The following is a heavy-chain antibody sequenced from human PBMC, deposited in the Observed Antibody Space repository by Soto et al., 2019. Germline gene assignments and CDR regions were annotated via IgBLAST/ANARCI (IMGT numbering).Heavy chain of an antibody. J-gene: IGHJ6*02. V-gene: IGHV1-18*01. CDR2: ISAYNGNT. CDR3: ARDEPEDYPVLYDGMDV. CDR1: GYTFTSYG. Sequence: QVQLVQSGAEVKKPGASVKVSCKASGYTFTSYGISWVRQAPGQGLEWMGWISAYNGNTNYAQKLQGRVTMTKDTSTSTAYMELRSLRSDDTAVYYCARDEPEDYPVLYDGMDVWGQGTTVTVSS. D-gene: IGHD4-17*01.